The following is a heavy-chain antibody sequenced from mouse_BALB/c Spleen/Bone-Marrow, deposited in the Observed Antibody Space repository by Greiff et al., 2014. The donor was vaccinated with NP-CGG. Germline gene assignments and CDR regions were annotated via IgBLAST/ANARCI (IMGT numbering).Heavy chain of an antibody. J-gene: IGHJ2*01. V-gene: IGHV1-82*01. CDR1: GYAFSSSW. CDR3: VRGGNYRFDY. CDR2: IYPGDGDT. Sequence: QVQLKESGPELVKPGASVMISCEASGYAFSSSWMNWVKQRPGQGLEWIGRIYPGDGDTNYNGKFKGKATLTADKSSSTAYMQLSSLTSVDSAVYFCVRGGNYRFDYWGQGTTLTVSS. D-gene: IGHD2-1*01.